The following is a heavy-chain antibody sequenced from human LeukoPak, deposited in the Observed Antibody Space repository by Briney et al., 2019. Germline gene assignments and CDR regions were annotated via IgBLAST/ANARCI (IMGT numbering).Heavy chain of an antibody. V-gene: IGHV3-53*01. Sequence: GGSLRLSCAASGFTVSSNYMSWVRQAPGKGLEWVSVIYSGGGTYYADSVKGRFTISRDNSKNTLYLQMNSLRAEDTAVYYCAKANDYVWGSSDYWGQGTLVTVSS. J-gene: IGHJ4*02. CDR2: IYSGGGT. D-gene: IGHD3-16*01. CDR3: AKANDYVWGSSDY. CDR1: GFTVSSNY.